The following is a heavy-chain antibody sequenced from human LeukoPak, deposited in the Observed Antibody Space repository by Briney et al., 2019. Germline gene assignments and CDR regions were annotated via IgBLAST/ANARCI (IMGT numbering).Heavy chain of an antibody. Sequence: SSGDYYWSWIRQPPGKGLEWVSGISWNSGSIGYAESVKGRFTISRDNAKNSLYLQMKSLRAEDTALYYCAKDGYSYGFLFNYWGQGTLVTVSS. J-gene: IGHJ4*02. V-gene: IGHV3-9*01. CDR3: AKDGYSYGFLFNY. CDR2: ISWNSGSI. CDR1: SSGDYY. D-gene: IGHD5-18*01.